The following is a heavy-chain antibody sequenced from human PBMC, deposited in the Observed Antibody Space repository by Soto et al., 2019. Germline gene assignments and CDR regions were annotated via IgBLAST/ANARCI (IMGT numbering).Heavy chain of an antibody. Sequence: GGSLRLSCTASGFTFSSYGMHWVRQAPGKGLEWVAVISYDGSNKYYADSVKGRFTISRDNSKNTLYLQMNSLRAEDTAVYYCAAGWDYMDVWGKGTTVTVSS. CDR1: GFTFSSYG. CDR3: AAGWDYMDV. J-gene: IGHJ6*03. V-gene: IGHV3-30*03. CDR2: ISYDGSNK.